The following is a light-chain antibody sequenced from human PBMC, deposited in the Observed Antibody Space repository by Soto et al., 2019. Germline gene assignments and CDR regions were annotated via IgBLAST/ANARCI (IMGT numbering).Light chain of an antibody. CDR3: QQRITWPLT. J-gene: IGKJ4*01. CDR2: DAS. V-gene: IGKV3-11*01. CDR1: QSVSSY. Sequence: EIVLTQSPAPLSLSPGERATLSCRASQSVSSYLAWYQQKPGQTPRLLIYDASNRATGIPARFSGSGSGTDFTLTISSLEPEDFAVYYCQQRITWPLTFGGGTKVEIK.